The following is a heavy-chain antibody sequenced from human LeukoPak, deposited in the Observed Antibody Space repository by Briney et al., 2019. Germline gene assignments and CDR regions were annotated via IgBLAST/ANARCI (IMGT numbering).Heavy chain of an antibody. CDR2: IIPILGIA. CDR1: GGTFSSYT. D-gene: IGHD3-9*01. CDR3: TRGSAVFEDY. J-gene: IGHJ4*02. Sequence: GASVKVSCKASGGTFSSYTISWVRQAPGQGLEWMGRIIPILGIANYAQKFQGRVTITADKSTSTAYIELSSLRSEDTAVYYCTRGSAVFEDYWGQGTLVTVSS. V-gene: IGHV1-69*02.